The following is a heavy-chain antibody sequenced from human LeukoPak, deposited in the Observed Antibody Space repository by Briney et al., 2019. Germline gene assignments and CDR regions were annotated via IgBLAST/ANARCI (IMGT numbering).Heavy chain of an antibody. CDR1: GGSISSYY. J-gene: IGHJ4*02. CDR2: IYYSGST. Sequence: SETLSPTCTVSGGSISSYYWSWIRQPPRKGLEWIGYIYYSGSTNYNPSLRSRVTISVDTYKNQFSLKLSSVTAADTAVYYCASTVTPYYFDYWGQGTLVTVSS. D-gene: IGHD4-11*01. CDR3: ASTVTPYYFDY. V-gene: IGHV4-59*01.